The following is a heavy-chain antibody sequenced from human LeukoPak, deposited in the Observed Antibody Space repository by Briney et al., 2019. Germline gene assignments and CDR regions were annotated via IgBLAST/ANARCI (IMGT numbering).Heavy chain of an antibody. CDR1: GGSLSSYY. V-gene: IGHV4-4*07. CDR3: ARIGWAARTYYYYYMDV. D-gene: IGHD6-6*01. CDR2: IYTSGST. Sequence: SETLSLTCTVSGGSLSSYYWSWIRQPAGKGLEWIGRIYTSGSTNYNPSLKSRVTMSVDTSKNQFSPKLSSVTAADTAVYYCARIGWAARTYYYYYMDVWGKGTTVTVSS. J-gene: IGHJ6*03.